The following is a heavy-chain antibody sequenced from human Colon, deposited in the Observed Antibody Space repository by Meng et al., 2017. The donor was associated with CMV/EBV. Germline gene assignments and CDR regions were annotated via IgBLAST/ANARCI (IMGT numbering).Heavy chain of an antibody. CDR1: GFTISDRH. Sequence: GESLKISCEVSGFTISDRHMSWIRQAPGKGLEWIIYVTRDTMIYSEDSVRGRFTISRDNAKNSMYLQLNSLRAEDSAVYYCVSGITGRPESEYWGQGTLVTVPQ. J-gene: IGHJ4*02. D-gene: IGHD1-14*01. V-gene: IGHV3-11*01. CDR2: VTRDTMI. CDR3: VSGITGRPESEY.